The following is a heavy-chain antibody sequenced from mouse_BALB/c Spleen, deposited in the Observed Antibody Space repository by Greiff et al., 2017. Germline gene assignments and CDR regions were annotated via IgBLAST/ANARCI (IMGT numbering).Heavy chain of an antibody. CDR2: IDPANGNT. CDR3: ASDMITTALSFAY. V-gene: IGHV14-3*02. J-gene: IGHJ3*01. D-gene: IGHD2-4*01. CDR1: GFNIKDTY. Sequence: EVHLVESGAELVKPGASVKLSCTASGFNIKDTYMHWVKQRPEQGLEWIGRIDPANGNTKYDPKFQGKATITADTSSNTAYLQLSSLTSEDTAVYYCASDMITTALSFAYWGQGTLVTVSA.